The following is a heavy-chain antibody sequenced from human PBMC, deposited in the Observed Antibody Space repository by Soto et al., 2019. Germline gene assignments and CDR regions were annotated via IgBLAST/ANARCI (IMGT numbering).Heavy chain of an antibody. Sequence: GGSLRLSCAASGFTFSSYSMNWVRQAPGKGLEWVSYISSSSSTIYYADSVKGRFTISRDNAKNSLYLQMNSLRAEDTAVYYCARGSRQYYYGSGSYLYYFDYWGQGTLVTVSS. D-gene: IGHD3-10*01. J-gene: IGHJ4*02. V-gene: IGHV3-48*01. CDR3: ARGSRQYYYGSGSYLYYFDY. CDR1: GFTFSSYS. CDR2: ISSSSSTI.